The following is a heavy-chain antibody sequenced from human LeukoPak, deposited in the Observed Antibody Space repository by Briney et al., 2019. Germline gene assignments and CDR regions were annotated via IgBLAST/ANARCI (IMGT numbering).Heavy chain of an antibody. V-gene: IGHV3-48*03. Sequence: AGGSLRLSCAASGFTFSSYEMNWVRQAPGKGLEWVSYISSSGSTIYYADSVKGRFTISRDNAKNSLYLQMNSLRAEDTAVYYCARGLRGYSYGSDYWGQGTLVTVSS. D-gene: IGHD5-18*01. J-gene: IGHJ4*02. CDR2: ISSSGSTI. CDR1: GFTFSSYE. CDR3: ARGLRGYSYGSDY.